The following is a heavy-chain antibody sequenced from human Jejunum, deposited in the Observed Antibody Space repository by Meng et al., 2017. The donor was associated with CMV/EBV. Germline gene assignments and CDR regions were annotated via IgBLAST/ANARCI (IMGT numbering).Heavy chain of an antibody. V-gene: IGHV4-30-4*08. CDR1: SISSGEYY. J-gene: IGHJ5*02. Sequence: SISSGEYYCNWIRQPPGKGLEWIGNIYYSGVTYYNPSLKSRLTISVDTSKNQFSLNLNSVTAADTAVYYCARDGYGGNSGGLWFDPWAREPWSPSPQ. CDR2: IYYSGVT. D-gene: IGHD4-23*01. CDR3: ARDGYGGNSGGLWFDP.